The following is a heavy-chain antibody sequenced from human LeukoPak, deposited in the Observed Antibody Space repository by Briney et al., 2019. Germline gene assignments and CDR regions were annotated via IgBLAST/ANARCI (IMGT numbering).Heavy chain of an antibody. Sequence: SETLSLTCSVSDDSITMYYWSWIRQPPGKGLEWIGYIYYSGSTNYNPSLKSRVTISVDTSKNQFSLKLSSVTAADTAVYYCARCYYGSGSYYTHYYYYYMDVWGKGTTVTVSS. CDR3: ARCYYGSGSYYTHYYYYYMDV. CDR2: IYYSGST. J-gene: IGHJ6*03. V-gene: IGHV4-59*01. D-gene: IGHD3-10*01. CDR1: DDSITMYY.